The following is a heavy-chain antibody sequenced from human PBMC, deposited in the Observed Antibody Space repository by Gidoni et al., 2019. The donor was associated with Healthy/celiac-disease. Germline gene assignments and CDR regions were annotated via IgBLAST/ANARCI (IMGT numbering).Heavy chain of an antibody. D-gene: IGHD3-22*01. J-gene: IGHJ6*02. CDR2: IKQDGSEK. CDR3: ARDSVYYDSSGYYYYYYGMDV. V-gene: IGHV3-7*01. Sequence: EVQLVESGGGLVQPGGSLRLSGAASGFPFRSYWMSWFRQAPGKGLEWVANIKQDGSEKYYVDSVKGRFTISRDNAKNSLYLQMNSLRAEDTAVYYCARDSVYYDSSGYYYYYYGMDVWGQGTTVTVSS. CDR1: GFPFRSYW.